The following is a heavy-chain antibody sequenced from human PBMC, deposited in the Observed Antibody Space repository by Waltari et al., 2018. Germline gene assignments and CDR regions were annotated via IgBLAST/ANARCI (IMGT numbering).Heavy chain of an antibody. D-gene: IGHD2-15*01. CDR2: FNPEDAET. J-gene: IGHJ4*02. V-gene: IGHV1-24*01. CDR1: GYTPPELS. CDR3: ATGLSVVVGFDY. Sequence: QVQLVQSGAEVKKPGASVKVSWKVSGYTPPELSIDWVRQAPGKGLEWMGTFNPEDAETIFAQKFQGRVTMTEDTSTDTAYMELSSLRSEDTAVYYCATGLSVVVGFDYWGQGTLVTVSS.